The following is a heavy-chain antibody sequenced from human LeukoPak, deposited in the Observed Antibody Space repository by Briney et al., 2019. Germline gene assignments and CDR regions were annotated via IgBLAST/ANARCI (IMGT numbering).Heavy chain of an antibody. CDR1: GFTFSSYA. Sequence: GGSLRLSCAASGFTFSSYAMSWVRQAPGKGLEWVSAISGSGGSTYYADSVKGQFTISRDNSKNTLYLQMNSLRAEDTAVYYCAKTMVGGWAAAEVRGQGTLVTVSS. J-gene: IGHJ4*02. CDR2: ISGSGGST. V-gene: IGHV3-23*01. D-gene: IGHD6-13*01. CDR3: AKTMVGGWAAAEV.